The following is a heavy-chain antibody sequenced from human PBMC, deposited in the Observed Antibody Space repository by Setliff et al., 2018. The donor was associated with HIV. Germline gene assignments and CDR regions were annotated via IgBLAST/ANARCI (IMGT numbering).Heavy chain of an antibody. Sequence: KPSETLSLTCTVSGGSVSSGSYYWSWIRQPPGKGLEWIGYIYYSGSTKHNPSLKSRVTISLDTSKSQFSLRLNSVTATDTALYYCARGRFHRLHRPYSGSGSLGIQYFDYWGQGTLVTVSS. CDR1: GGSVSSGSYY. V-gene: IGHV4-61*01. J-gene: IGHJ4*02. D-gene: IGHD3-10*01. CDR2: IYYSGST. CDR3: ARGRFHRLHRPYSGSGSLGIQYFDY.